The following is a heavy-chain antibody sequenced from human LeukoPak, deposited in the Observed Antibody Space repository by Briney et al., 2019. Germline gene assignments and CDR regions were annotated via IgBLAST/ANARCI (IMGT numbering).Heavy chain of an antibody. D-gene: IGHD3-10*01. Sequence: PPGGSLRLSCAASGFTVSSNYMSWVRQAPGKGLEWVSVIYSGGSTYYADSVKGRFTISRDNSKNTLYLQMNSLRAEDTAVYYCAKRVMVRGVTGWFDPWGQGTLVTVSS. J-gene: IGHJ5*02. CDR1: GFTVSSNY. CDR2: IYSGGST. CDR3: AKRVMVRGVTGWFDP. V-gene: IGHV3-53*01.